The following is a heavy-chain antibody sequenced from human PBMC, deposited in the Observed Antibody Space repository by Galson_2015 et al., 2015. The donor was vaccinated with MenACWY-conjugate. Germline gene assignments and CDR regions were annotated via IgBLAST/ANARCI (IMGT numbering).Heavy chain of an antibody. J-gene: IGHJ5*02. D-gene: IGHD3-22*01. CDR3: ARDPREVAAMIVLVPNGWFDP. CDR2: ILPRIGST. CDR1: GGTFSNYA. Sequence: SVKVSCKASGGTFSNYAINWVRQAPGQGLEWMGGILPRIGSTNYAQKFQGRVTMTADASTSTAYMELDSLGSKDTAVYYCARDPREVAAMIVLVPNGWFDPWGQGTLVTVSS. V-gene: IGHV1-69*13.